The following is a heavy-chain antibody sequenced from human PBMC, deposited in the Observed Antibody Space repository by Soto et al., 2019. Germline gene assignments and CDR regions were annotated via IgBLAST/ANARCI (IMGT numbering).Heavy chain of an antibody. Sequence: SETLSLTCTVSGGSISSYYWSWIRQPPGTGLEWIGHIYDTGSTYSNPSLKSRVTISVDMSKNQFSLKLTSVTAADTAVYYCARGLSGDKVDYWGQGTLVTVSS. CDR1: GGSISSYY. CDR3: ARGLSGDKVDY. V-gene: IGHV4-30-4*01. J-gene: IGHJ4*02. CDR2: IYDTGST. D-gene: IGHD1-26*01.